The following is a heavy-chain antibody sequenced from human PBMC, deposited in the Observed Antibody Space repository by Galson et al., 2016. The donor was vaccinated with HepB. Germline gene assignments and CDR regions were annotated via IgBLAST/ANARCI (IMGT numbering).Heavy chain of an antibody. CDR3: ARAGGTTSIFAFDL. D-gene: IGHD1-14*01. V-gene: IGHV3-30-3*02. CDR2: ISYLGISQ. CDR1: GYTFSSYI. J-gene: IGHJ3*01. Sequence: SLRLSCAASGYTFSSYIIHWVRQAPGKGLEWVSVISYLGISQDYADSVKGRSTISRDDSKNTLYLQLNGLRPEDTAVYYCARAGGTTSIFAFDLWGRGTLVTVSS.